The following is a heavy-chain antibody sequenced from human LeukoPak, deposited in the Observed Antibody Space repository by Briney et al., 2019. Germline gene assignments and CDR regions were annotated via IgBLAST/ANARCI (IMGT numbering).Heavy chain of an antibody. CDR3: AKGVARFGYGALLDY. V-gene: IGHV1-46*01. Sequence: ASVKVSCKASGYTFTGYYMHWVRQAPGQGLEWMGIINPSGGSTNYAQKFQGRVTMTRDTSTNTVYMELSSLRSEDTAVYYCAKGVARFGYGALLDYWGQGTLVTVSS. D-gene: IGHD4/OR15-4a*01. CDR2: INPSGGST. CDR1: GYTFTGYY. J-gene: IGHJ4*02.